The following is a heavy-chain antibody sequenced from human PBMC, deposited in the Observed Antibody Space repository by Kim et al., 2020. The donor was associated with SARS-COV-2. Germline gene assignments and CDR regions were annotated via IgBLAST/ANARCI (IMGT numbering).Heavy chain of an antibody. CDR2: INPSGGST. D-gene: IGHD4-17*01. V-gene: IGHV1-46*01. CDR3: AREGVGATTVVTPDY. Sequence: ASVKVSCKASGYTFTSYYMHWVRQAPGQGLEWMGIINPSGGSTSYAQKFQGRVTMTRDTSTSTVYMELSSLRSEDTAVYYCAREGVGATTVVTPDYWGQGTLVTVSS. J-gene: IGHJ4*02. CDR1: GYTFTSYY.